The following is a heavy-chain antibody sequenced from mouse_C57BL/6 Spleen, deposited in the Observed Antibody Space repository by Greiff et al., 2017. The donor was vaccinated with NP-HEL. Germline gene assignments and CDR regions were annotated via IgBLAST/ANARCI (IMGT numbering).Heavy chain of an antibody. CDR2: IYPGSGNT. CDR1: GYTFTDYY. D-gene: IGHD2-1*01. V-gene: IGHV1-76*01. Sequence: QVQLQQSGAELVRPGASVKLSCKASGYTFTDYYINWVKQRPGQGLEWIARIYPGSGNTYYNEKFKGKATLTAEKSSSTAYMQLSSLTSEDSAVYFCARWKEMGNPYAMDYWGQGTSVTVSS. J-gene: IGHJ4*01. CDR3: ARWKEMGNPYAMDY.